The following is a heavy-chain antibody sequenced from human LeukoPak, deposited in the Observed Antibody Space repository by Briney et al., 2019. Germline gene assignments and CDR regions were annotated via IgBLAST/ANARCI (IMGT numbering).Heavy chain of an antibody. J-gene: IGHJ4*02. CDR3: ARDRIMIGGYYFDY. V-gene: IGHV3-30*01. CDR1: GSTFSSYT. D-gene: IGHD3-16*01. Sequence: GGSLRLSCAASGSTFSSYTMHWVRQAPGKGLEWVAVTSYDGSNKYYADSVKGRFTISRDNSKNTLYLQMNSLRAEDTAVYYCARDRIMIGGYYFDYWGQGALVTVSS. CDR2: TSYDGSNK.